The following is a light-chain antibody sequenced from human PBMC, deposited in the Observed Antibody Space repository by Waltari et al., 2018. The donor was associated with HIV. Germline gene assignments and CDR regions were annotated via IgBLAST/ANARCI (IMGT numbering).Light chain of an antibody. Sequence: QSVLTQPPSASGTPGQRVTISCSGSSSNIGRNYVYWYQQLPGTAPKLLIYRNNQRPSGVPDRFSGSKSGTSASLAISGLRSEDEADYYCATWNDSLSGYVFGTVTKVTV. CDR2: RNN. CDR3: ATWNDSLSGYV. CDR1: SSNIGRNY. V-gene: IGLV1-47*01. J-gene: IGLJ1*01.